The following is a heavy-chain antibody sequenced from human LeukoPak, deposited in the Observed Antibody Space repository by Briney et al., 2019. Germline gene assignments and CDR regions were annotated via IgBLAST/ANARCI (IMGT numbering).Heavy chain of an antibody. CDR2: ISAYNGNT. Sequence: GASVKVSCKASGYTFTNYGISWVRQAPGQGLEWMGWISAYNGNTNYAQKLQGRVTMTADTSTTTGYMELSSLRSEDTAVYYCARDGVPAAIGYFDYWGQGTLVTVSS. J-gene: IGHJ4*03. CDR1: GYTFTNYG. V-gene: IGHV1-18*01. D-gene: IGHD2-2*02. CDR3: ARDGVPAAIGYFDY.